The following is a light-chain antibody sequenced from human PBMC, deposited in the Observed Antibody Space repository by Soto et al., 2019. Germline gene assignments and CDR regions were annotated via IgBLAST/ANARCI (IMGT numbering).Light chain of an antibody. J-gene: IGKJ2*01. CDR3: QQYGSSPPYN. CDR1: QRVSSSY. CDR2: GAS. V-gene: IGKV3-20*01. Sequence: EIVLTQSPGTLSLSPGERVTLSCWASQRVSSSYLGWYQQKPGQAPRLLIYGASSRATGVPDRFSGSGSGTDFTLTITRLEPEDFAVYYCQQYGSSPPYNFGQGTKLEIK.